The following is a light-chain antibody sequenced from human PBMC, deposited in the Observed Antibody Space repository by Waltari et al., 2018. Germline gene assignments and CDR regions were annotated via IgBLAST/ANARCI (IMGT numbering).Light chain of an antibody. J-gene: IGKJ1*01. CDR2: DAS. CDR1: QSVSSY. CDR3: QQRCNWPPAT. V-gene: IGKV3-11*01. Sequence: ELVITQSPATLSSSPGGSATPSCRDSQSVSSYKSLYQQKPGQAPRLLIYDASNRATGIPARFSGSRSGTDVTLTIISLEPEDFAVYYCQQRCNWPPATFGQGTKVEIK.